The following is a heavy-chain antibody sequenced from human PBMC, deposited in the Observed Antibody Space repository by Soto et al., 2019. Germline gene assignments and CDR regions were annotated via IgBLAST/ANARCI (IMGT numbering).Heavy chain of an antibody. CDR3: ARSYDFWSGYRGSLGGLDV. J-gene: IGHJ6*02. Sequence: QGQLVESGGGVVQPGRSLRLSCAASAFTFSSYTMHWVRQAPGKGLEWVAVMSYDETNQYYADSVKGRFTISRDNSKNTLYLQMNSLRTEDTALYYCARSYDFWSGYRGSLGGLDVWGQGTTVTVSS. V-gene: IGHV3-30-3*01. CDR1: AFTFSSYT. D-gene: IGHD3-3*01. CDR2: MSYDETNQ.